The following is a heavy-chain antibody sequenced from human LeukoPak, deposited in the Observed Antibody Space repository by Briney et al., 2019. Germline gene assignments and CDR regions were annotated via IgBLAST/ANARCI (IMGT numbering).Heavy chain of an antibody. CDR3: ARHSYYYDSSDFYYFFDY. D-gene: IGHD3-22*01. CDR2: IYYSAIT. V-gene: IGHV4-39*01. Sequence: SETLSLTCTVSGGSISSPSYYWGWIRQPPGKGLEWSGSIYYSAITYYNPSLKSRVTISVDKSKNQFSLKLSSVTAADTAVYYCARHSYYYDSSDFYYFFDYWGQGTLVTVSS. CDR1: GGSISSPSYY. J-gene: IGHJ4*02.